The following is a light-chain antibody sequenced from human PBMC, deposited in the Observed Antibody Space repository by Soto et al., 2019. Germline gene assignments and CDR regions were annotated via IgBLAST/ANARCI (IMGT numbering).Light chain of an antibody. CDR3: AAWDDSLKGYV. CDR2: TND. V-gene: IGLV1-44*01. Sequence: QSVLTQPPSASGTPGQRVTISCSGSSSNIESNTVDWYQQLPGTAPKLLIYTNDHRPSGVPDRFSGSKSGTSASLAISGLQSEDEADYYCAAWDDSLKGYVFGSGTKLTVL. J-gene: IGLJ1*01. CDR1: SSNIESNT.